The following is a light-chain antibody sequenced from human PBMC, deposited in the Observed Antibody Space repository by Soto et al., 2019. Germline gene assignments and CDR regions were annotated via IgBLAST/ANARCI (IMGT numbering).Light chain of an antibody. Sequence: EIVLTQSPATLSLSPGERATLSCRASQSVSSSLAWYQQKPGQAPRLLIYEASNRATGIPARFSGSGSGTDFTLTISILEPEDFAVYYCQQRSNWPRLYTFGQGTKLEIK. CDR1: QSVSSS. CDR2: EAS. J-gene: IGKJ2*01. CDR3: QQRSNWPRLYT. V-gene: IGKV3-11*01.